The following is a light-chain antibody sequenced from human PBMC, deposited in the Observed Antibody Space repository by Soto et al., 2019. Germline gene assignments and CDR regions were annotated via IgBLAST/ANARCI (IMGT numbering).Light chain of an antibody. CDR2: GAS. V-gene: IGKV3-20*01. CDR3: QQYGSSRT. Sequence: EIELTQSPGTLSLSLGERATLSCRASQSVRSSYLACYKQKPRQAPSLLIYGASSRATGIPDRLSGSGSGTEFTLTISRMEPEDFAVYYCQQYGSSRTFGHGTKVDIK. CDR1: QSVRSSY. J-gene: IGKJ1*01.